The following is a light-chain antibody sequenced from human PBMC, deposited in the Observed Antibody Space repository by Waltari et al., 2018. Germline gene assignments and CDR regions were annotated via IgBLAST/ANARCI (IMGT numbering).Light chain of an antibody. Sequence: QSALTQPASVSGSPGQSITISCTCTSSDVGGYNYVSWYQQHPGKAPKLLIYEVSNRPSGVSNRFSGSKSGNTASLTISGLQAEDEADYYCCSYTGSSSPYVFGAGTKVTVL. CDR3: CSYTGSSSPYV. V-gene: IGLV2-14*01. J-gene: IGLJ1*01. CDR1: SSDVGGYNY. CDR2: EVS.